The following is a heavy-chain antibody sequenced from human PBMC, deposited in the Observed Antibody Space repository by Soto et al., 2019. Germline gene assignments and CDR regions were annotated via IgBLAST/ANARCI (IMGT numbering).Heavy chain of an antibody. V-gene: IGHV4-59*08. Sequence: ETLSLTCTVSGSSISSDYWSWIRQPPGKGLEWIGYIYYSGSTYYNPSLKSRVTISVDTSKNQFSLKLSSVTAADTAVYYCARGSWIQLWFSPWGQGTLVTVSS. CDR1: GSSISSDY. D-gene: IGHD5-18*01. J-gene: IGHJ4*02. CDR3: ARGSWIQLWFSP. CDR2: IYYSGST.